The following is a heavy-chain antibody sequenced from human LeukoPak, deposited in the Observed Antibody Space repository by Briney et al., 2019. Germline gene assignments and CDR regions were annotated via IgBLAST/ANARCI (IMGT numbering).Heavy chain of an antibody. CDR3: ANDIRPNDY. CDR2: ISISGSKT. CDR1: GFTFSSKA. J-gene: IGHJ4*02. V-gene: IGHV3-23*01. Sequence: GGSLRLSGAASGFTFSSKAVTWVGQAPGKGLEWVSAISISGSKTYYADSAKGRFTISRANSKNTLYLQMNSLRAEDTAVYYCANDIRPNDYSGQGTQVTVSS. D-gene: IGHD2-2*02.